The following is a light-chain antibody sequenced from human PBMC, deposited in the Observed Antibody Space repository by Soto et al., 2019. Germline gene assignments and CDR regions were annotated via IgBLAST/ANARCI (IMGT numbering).Light chain of an antibody. V-gene: IGKV3-20*01. CDR2: GAS. Sequence: EIVLTQSPRTLSLSPGERATLSCRASQSVSSSYLAWYQQKPGQAPRLLIYGASSRATGIPDRFSGSGSGTDFTLTISRLEPEDFAVYYCQQYGSSPRFTFGPGTKVDIK. CDR3: QQYGSSPRFT. CDR1: QSVSSSY. J-gene: IGKJ3*01.